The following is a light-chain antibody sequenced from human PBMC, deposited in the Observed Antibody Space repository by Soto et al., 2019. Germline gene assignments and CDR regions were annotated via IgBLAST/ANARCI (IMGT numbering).Light chain of an antibody. J-gene: IGLJ2*01. V-gene: IGLV2-8*01. CDR3: SSYAGSNNVI. Sequence: QSALTQPPSASGSPGQSVTISCTGTSSDVGGYNYVSWYQQHPGKAPKLMIYEVSERPSGVTDRFSGSKSGNTASLTVSGLQAEDEDDYYCSSYAGSNNVIFGGGTKLTVL. CDR2: EVS. CDR1: SSDVGGYNY.